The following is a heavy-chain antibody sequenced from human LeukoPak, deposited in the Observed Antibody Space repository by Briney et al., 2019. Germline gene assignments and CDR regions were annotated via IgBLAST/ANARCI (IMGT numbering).Heavy chain of an antibody. V-gene: IGHV3-43*02. J-gene: IGHJ4*02. CDR2: IXGXGXST. Sequence: HPGGSLRLSCAXXGXXXXXXXXXXXXXAXXXXLXXVSLIXGXGXSTYYADSVXGXFTISRDNSKNSLYLQMNSLRTEDTALYYCAKGSGTQDPPDYWGQGTLVTVSS. D-gene: IGHD3-10*01. CDR3: AKGSGTQDPPDY. CDR1: GXXXXXXX.